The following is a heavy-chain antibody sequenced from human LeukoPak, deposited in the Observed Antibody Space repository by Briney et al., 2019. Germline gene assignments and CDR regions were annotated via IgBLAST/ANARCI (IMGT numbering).Heavy chain of an antibody. V-gene: IGHV3-23*01. CDR2: ITANGDRT. CDR3: AKDASEGGADYHFDY. CDR1: GFIFRSYA. D-gene: IGHD3-16*01. J-gene: IGHJ4*02. Sequence: GGSLRLSCVGSGFIFRSYAVTWVRQAPGKGLDWVSSITANGDRTYYDDSVKGRFTISRDNSKNTVYLQMNSLRADDTAVYYCAKDASEGGADYHFDYWGQGTLVTVSS.